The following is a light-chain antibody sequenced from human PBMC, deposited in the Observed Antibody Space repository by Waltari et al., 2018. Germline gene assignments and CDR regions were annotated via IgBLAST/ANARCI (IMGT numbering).Light chain of an antibody. Sequence: QSVLTQPPSVSAAPGQKVTISCSGSSSTIGNNEVSWYQQLPGAAPNLLIYESHKRPSGIPARFSASTSGTAATLGITGLQTGDEADYYCGTWDSSLSAWVCGGGTKLTVL. CDR3: GTWDSSLSAWV. CDR2: ESH. J-gene: IGLJ3*02. V-gene: IGLV1-51*01. CDR1: SSTIGNNE.